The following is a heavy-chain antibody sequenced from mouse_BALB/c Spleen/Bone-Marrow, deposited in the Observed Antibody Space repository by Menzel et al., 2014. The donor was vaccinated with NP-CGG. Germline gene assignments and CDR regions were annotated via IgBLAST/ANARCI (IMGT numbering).Heavy chain of an antibody. CDR2: IDPANGNT. J-gene: IGHJ2*01. Sequence: EVQLQQSGAELVKPGASVKLSCTGSGFNIKDTYMHWVKQRPEQGLEWIGRIDPANGNTKYDPKFQGKATITADTSSSTAYLQLSSLTSEDTAVYYCASYYRYSFDYWGQGTTLTVSS. V-gene: IGHV14-3*02. CDR1: GFNIKDTY. CDR3: ASYYRYSFDY. D-gene: IGHD2-14*01.